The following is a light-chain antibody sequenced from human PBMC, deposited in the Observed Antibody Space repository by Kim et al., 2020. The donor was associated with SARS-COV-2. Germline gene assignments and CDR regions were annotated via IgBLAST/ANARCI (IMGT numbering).Light chain of an antibody. CDR1: ILGQRY. V-gene: IGLV3-1*01. CDR3: QAWDTNVGV. Sequence: VAPGQTATIPCSGDILGQRYACWYQQKSGQHPVLIIYQDDKRPSGIPERFSGSNSGNTATLTIGGAQTLDEAHYYCQAWDTNVGVFGGGTQLTVL. CDR2: QDD. J-gene: IGLJ2*01.